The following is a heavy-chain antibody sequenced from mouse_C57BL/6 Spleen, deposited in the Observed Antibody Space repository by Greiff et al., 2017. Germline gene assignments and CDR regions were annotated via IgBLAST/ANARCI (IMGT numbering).Heavy chain of an antibody. Sequence: EVQGVESGGGLVKPGGSLKLSCAASGFTFSSSAMSWVRQTPEKRLEWVATLSDGGSYTYSPDNVKGRFTISRANAKNHLYLQMSLLKSEDTAMYYCARGRPLYFDVWGTGTTVTVSS. J-gene: IGHJ1*03. CDR2: LSDGGSYT. CDR3: ARGRPLYFDV. V-gene: IGHV5-4*01. CDR1: GFTFSSSA.